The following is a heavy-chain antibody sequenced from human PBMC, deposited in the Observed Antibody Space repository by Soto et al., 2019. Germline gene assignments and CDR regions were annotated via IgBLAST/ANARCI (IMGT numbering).Heavy chain of an antibody. CDR2: IWYDGSNK. V-gene: IGHV3-33*01. CDR1: GFTFSSYG. Sequence: GSLRLSCAASGFTFSSYGMHWVRQAPGKGLEWVAVIWYDGSNKYYADSVKGRFTISRDNSKNTLYLQMNSLRAEDTAVYYCARGPISEYYYYYMDVWGKGTTVTVSS. J-gene: IGHJ6*03. CDR3: ARGPISEYYYYYMDV.